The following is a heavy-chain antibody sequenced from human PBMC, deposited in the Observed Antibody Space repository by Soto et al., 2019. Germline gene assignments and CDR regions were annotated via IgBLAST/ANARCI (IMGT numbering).Heavy chain of an antibody. CDR1: GFIFDDYA. CDR3: AKSGLYGSGSFDY. D-gene: IGHD3-10*01. CDR2: ISWNSGSI. Sequence: GGSLRLSCAASGFIFDDYAMHWVRQAPGKGLEWVSGISWNSGSIGYADSVKGRFTISRDNAKNSLYLQMNSLRAEDTALYYCAKSGLYGSGSFDYWGQGTLVTVSS. J-gene: IGHJ4*02. V-gene: IGHV3-9*01.